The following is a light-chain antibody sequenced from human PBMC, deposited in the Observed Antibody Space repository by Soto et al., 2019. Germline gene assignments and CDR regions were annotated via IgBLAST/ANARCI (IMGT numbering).Light chain of an antibody. CDR3: NSYAGINNLV. V-gene: IGLV2-8*01. CDR1: SSDVGTYNY. Sequence: QSVLTQPPSASGSPGQSVTISCTGTSSDVGTYNYVSWYQQNPGKAPKLMIYEVSKRPSGVPDRFSGSKSGNTASLTVSGLQAEDEADYYCNSYAGINNLVFGTGTKVTVL. J-gene: IGLJ1*01. CDR2: EVS.